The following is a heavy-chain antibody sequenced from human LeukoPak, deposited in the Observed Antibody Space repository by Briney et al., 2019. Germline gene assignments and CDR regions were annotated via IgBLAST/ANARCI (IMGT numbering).Heavy chain of an antibody. D-gene: IGHD6-6*01. CDR2: ISTSSSTI. CDR1: GFTFSSYS. CDR3: ARAAYSSSSWFDP. J-gene: IGHJ5*02. Sequence: SGGSLRLSCAASGFTFSSYSMNWVRQAPGKGLEWVSYISTSSSTIYYADSVKGRFTISRDNAKNSLYLQMNSLRAEDTAVYYCARAAYSSSSWFDPWGQGTLVTVSS. V-gene: IGHV3-48*01.